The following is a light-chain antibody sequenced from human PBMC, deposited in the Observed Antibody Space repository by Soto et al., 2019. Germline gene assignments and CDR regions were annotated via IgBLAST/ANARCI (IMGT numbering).Light chain of an antibody. V-gene: IGKV1-27*01. Sequence: IHMSQSPSAISSSLFYRVTIICRASQGISSYLAWFQQKPGKVPKRLIYAASTLQSGVPPRFSGSGSGTHFTLTISSLQPEDAATYYCQKYNNAPYTFGQGTRLEIK. CDR1: QGISSY. J-gene: IGKJ5*01. CDR2: AAS. CDR3: QKYNNAPYT.